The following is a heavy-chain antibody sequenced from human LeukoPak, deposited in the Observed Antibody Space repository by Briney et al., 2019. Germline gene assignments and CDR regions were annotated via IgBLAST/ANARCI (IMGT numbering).Heavy chain of an antibody. CDR1: GYTFTGYY. Sequence: ASVKVSCKASGYTFTGYYLHWVRQAPGQGLEWMGWINFNSGDTAYDQKFQGRVTMTRDKSIRTAYMEVSRLRSDDTAVYYCARDGYWGQGTLVTVSS. D-gene: IGHD3-22*01. CDR2: INFNSGDT. J-gene: IGHJ4*02. CDR3: ARDGY. V-gene: IGHV1-2*02.